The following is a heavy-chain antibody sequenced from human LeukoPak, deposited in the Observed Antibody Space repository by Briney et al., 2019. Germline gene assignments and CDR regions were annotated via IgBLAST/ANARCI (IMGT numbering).Heavy chain of an antibody. CDR3: ARSSGWYRVFDY. J-gene: IGHJ4*02. Sequence: GGSLRLSCAASGFTFSTFSMNWVRQTPGKGLEWVSAISGSGSDIYYADSVKGRFTISRDNPKRSLYLQMNSLRAEDTAVYYCARSSGWYRVFDYWGQGTLVTVSS. V-gene: IGHV3-21*01. CDR2: ISGSGSDI. CDR1: GFTFSTFS. D-gene: IGHD6-19*01.